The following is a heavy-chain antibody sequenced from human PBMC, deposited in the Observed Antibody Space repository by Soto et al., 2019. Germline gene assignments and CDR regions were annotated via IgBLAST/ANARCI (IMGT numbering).Heavy chain of an antibody. CDR2: INPSSGRT. CDR3: ARDHNFGFILYAMDV. Sequence: QVQLVQSGAEVKKPGASVRVSCKASGYTFTSYSMHWVRQAPGQGLEWMGIINPSSGRTSYAQNFQGRVTMTSDTPTSIVYMEMSSLKSEDTALYYCARDHNFGFILYAMDVW. J-gene: IGHJ6*01. V-gene: IGHV1-46*03. D-gene: IGHD2-15*01. CDR1: GYTFTSYS.